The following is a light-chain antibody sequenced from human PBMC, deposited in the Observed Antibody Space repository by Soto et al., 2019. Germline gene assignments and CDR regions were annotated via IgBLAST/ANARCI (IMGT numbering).Light chain of an antibody. CDR2: LND. V-gene: IGLV1-44*01. CDR1: FSNIGDNA. J-gene: IGLJ1*01. Sequence: QSVLTQPPSLSATPGQRAIISCSGSFSNIGDNAVNWYQQLPGAAPKLLIYLNDQRPSGVPDRFSGSKSGTSAFLAISGLQSEDEADYYCAAWDDSLNALFGTGTKV. CDR3: AAWDDSLNAL.